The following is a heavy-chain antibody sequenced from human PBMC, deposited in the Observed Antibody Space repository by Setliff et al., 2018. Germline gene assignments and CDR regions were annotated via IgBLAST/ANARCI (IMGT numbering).Heavy chain of an antibody. CDR1: GGSISDYN. V-gene: IGHV4-4*07. D-gene: IGHD4-17*01. CDR2: IYPSGST. Sequence: SETLSLTCTVSGGSISDYNWSWVWQPAGKGLEWIGRIYPSGSTNYNPSLKSRVTISLDRSKNQFSLELSSVTAADTAVYYCARDRPDHYEGAFDIWGQGTMVTVSS. J-gene: IGHJ3*02. CDR3: ARDRPDHYEGAFDI.